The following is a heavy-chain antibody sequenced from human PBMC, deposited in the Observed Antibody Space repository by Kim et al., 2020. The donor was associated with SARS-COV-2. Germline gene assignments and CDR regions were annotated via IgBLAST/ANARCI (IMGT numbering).Heavy chain of an antibody. CDR2: ISAYNGNT. D-gene: IGHD3-22*01. J-gene: IGHJ4*02. Sequence: ASVKVSCKSSGYTFTSYGISWVRQAPGQGLEWMGWISAYNGNTNYAQKLQGRVTMTTDTSTSTAYMELRSLRSDDTAVYYCARKETYYYDSSGYYFFDYWGQGTLVTVSS. CDR3: ARKETYYYDSSGYYFFDY. CDR1: GYTFTSYG. V-gene: IGHV1-18*01.